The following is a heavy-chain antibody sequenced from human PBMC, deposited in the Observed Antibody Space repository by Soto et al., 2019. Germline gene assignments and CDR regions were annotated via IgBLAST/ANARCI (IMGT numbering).Heavy chain of an antibody. J-gene: IGHJ6*02. CDR2: ISAYNGNT. Sequence: ASVKVSCKASGYTFTSYGISWVRQAPGQGLEWMGWISAYNGNTNYAQKLQGRFTISRDNSKSTLYLQMNSLRAEDTALYYCAKGRSYYYYYGVDVWGQGTTVTVSS. CDR1: GYTFTSYG. V-gene: IGHV1-18*01. CDR3: AKGRSYYYYYGVDV.